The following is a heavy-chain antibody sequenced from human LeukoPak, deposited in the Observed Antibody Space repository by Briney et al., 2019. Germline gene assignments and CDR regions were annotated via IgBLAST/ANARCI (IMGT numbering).Heavy chain of an antibody. J-gene: IGHJ6*02. CDR2: ISAYNGNT. V-gene: IGHV1-18*01. Sequence: ASVKVSCKASGYTFTSYGISWVRQAPGQGLEWMGWISAYNGNTNYAQKLQGRVTMTTDTSTSTAYMELRSLRSDDTAVYYCARDGYYYDSSGLYYYGMDVWGQGTTVTFSS. CDR1: GYTFTSYG. CDR3: ARDGYYYDSSGLYYYGMDV. D-gene: IGHD3-22*01.